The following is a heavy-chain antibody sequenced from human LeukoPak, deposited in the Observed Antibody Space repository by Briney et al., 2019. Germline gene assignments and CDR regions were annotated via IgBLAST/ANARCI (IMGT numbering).Heavy chain of an antibody. CDR3: ARGTVSGADYYYMDV. CDR1: GYTFTSYG. D-gene: IGHD4-11*01. V-gene: IGHV1-18*01. CDR2: ISGSSGNT. Sequence: ASVKVSCKASGYTFTSYGISWVRQAPGQGLEWMGWISGSSGNTKYAQKLQGRVTMTTDTSTRTAYMELRSLTSDDTAVYYCARGTVSGADYYYMDVWGKGTTVTVSS. J-gene: IGHJ6*03.